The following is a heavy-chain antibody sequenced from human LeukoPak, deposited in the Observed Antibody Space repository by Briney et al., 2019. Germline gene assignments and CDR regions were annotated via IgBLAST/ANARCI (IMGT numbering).Heavy chain of an antibody. V-gene: IGHV3-21*01. CDR3: ARARVPTASDYWFDP. Sequence: PGGSLRLSCAVSGFTFSSYSMNWVRQAPGKGLEWVSSISSSSSYINYADSVKGRFTISRDNAKNSLYLQMNSLRAEDTAVYYCARARVPTASDYWFDPWGQGTLVTVSS. CDR2: ISSSSSYI. CDR1: GFTFSSYS. J-gene: IGHJ5*02. D-gene: IGHD2-2*01.